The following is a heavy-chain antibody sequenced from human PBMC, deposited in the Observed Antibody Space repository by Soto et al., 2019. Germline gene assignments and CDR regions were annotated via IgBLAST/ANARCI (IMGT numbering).Heavy chain of an antibody. Sequence: SETLSLTCTVSGGSVSSSSYYWGWIRQPPGKGLEWIGSIYYSGSTYYNPSLKCRVTISVDTSKNQFSLKLSSVTAADTAVYYCARECITIFKVELDYWGQGTLVTVSS. J-gene: IGHJ4*02. CDR1: GGSVSSSSYY. V-gene: IGHV4-39*01. CDR3: ARECITIFKVELDY. CDR2: IYYSGST. D-gene: IGHD3-3*01.